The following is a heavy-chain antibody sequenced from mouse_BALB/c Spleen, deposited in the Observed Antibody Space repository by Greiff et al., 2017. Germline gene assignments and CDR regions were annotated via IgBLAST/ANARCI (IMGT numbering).Heavy chain of an antibody. D-gene: IGHD2-2*01. CDR3: ARIYYGYDDYFDY. J-gene: IGHJ2*01. Sequence: EVKVVESGGGLVQPGGSRKLSCAASGFTFSDYGMAWVRQAPGKGPEWVAFISNLAYSIYYADTVTGRFTISRENAKNTLYLEMSSLRSEDTAMYYCARIYYGYDDYFDYWGQGTTLTVSS. CDR1: GFTFSDYG. V-gene: IGHV5-15*02. CDR2: ISNLAYSI.